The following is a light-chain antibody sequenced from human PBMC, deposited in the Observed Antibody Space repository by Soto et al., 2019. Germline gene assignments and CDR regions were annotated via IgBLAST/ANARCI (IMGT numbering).Light chain of an antibody. CDR3: QSYDSSNHRV. CDR2: EDN. Sequence: NFMLTQPHSVSESPGKTVTISCTRSSGSIASNYVQWYQQRPGSAPAAVIYEDNQRPSGVPDRFSGSIDSSSNSASLTFSGLKTEDEADYYCQSYDSSNHRVFGGGTKVTVL. J-gene: IGLJ3*02. CDR1: SGSIASNY. V-gene: IGLV6-57*03.